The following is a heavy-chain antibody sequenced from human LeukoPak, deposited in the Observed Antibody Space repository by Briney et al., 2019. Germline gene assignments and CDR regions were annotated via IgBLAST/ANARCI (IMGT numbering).Heavy chain of an antibody. D-gene: IGHD6-19*01. CDR3: ASITGGWYALPIDY. V-gene: IGHV4-38-2*02. Sequence: SETLSLTCTVSGYSISSGYYWGWIRQPPGKGLEWIGSIYHSGSTYYNPSLKSRVTISVDTSKNQFSLKLSSVTAADTAVYYCASITGGWYALPIDYWGQGTLVTVSS. CDR1: GYSISSGYY. J-gene: IGHJ4*02. CDR2: IYHSGST.